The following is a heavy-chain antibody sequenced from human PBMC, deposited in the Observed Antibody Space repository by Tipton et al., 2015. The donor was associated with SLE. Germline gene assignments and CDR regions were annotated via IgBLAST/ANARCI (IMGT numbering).Heavy chain of an antibody. V-gene: IGHV4-34*01. D-gene: IGHD3-22*01. Sequence: LRLSCAVYGGSFSAYYWSWIRQPPGKGLEWIGEINYSGSTYFNPSLKSRVTISVDTSKNQFSLRLSSVTAADTAVYYCARDYYDSRGYTLFDYWGQGALVTVSS. CDR2: INYSGST. CDR1: GGSFSAYY. CDR3: ARDYYDSRGYTLFDY. J-gene: IGHJ4*02.